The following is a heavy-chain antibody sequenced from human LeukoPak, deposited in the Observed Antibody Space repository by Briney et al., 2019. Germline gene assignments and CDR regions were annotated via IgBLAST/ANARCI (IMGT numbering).Heavy chain of an antibody. J-gene: IGHJ4*02. Sequence: SETLSLTCTVSGGSISSSSYYWGWIRQPPGKGLEWIGYIYYSGSTNYNPSLKSRVTISIDTSKNQFSLEVSSVTAADTAVYYCARDLRYDSSGWAFDFWGQGTLVTVSS. CDR1: GGSISSSSYY. D-gene: IGHD3-22*01. CDR3: ARDLRYDSSGWAFDF. V-gene: IGHV4-61*01. CDR2: IYYSGST.